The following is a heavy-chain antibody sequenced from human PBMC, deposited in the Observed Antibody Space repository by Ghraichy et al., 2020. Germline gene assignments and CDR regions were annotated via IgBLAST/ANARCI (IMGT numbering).Heavy chain of an antibody. Sequence: GKSLNISCKGSGYSFTSYWIGWVRQMPGKGLEWMGIIYPGDSDTRYSPSFQGQVTISADKSISTAYLQWSSLKASDTAMYYCARHSIAVAGDFDYWGQGTLVTVSS. J-gene: IGHJ4*02. V-gene: IGHV5-51*01. D-gene: IGHD6-19*01. CDR3: ARHSIAVAGDFDY. CDR1: GYSFTSYW. CDR2: IYPGDSDT.